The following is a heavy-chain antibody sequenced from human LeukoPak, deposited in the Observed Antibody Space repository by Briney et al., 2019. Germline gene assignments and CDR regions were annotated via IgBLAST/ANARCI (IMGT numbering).Heavy chain of an antibody. J-gene: IGHJ4*02. Sequence: SQTLSLTCTVSGGSITSGNYYWSWIRQPPGKGLEWIGYIYHSGSTYYSPSLKSRVIISVDRSKNQFSLKLSSVTAADTAVYYCARGGSDYYDSRRPPGYWGQGTLVTVSS. CDR3: ARGGSDYYDSRRPPGY. V-gene: IGHV4-30-4*08. D-gene: IGHD3-22*01. CDR1: GGSITSGNYY. CDR2: IYHSGST.